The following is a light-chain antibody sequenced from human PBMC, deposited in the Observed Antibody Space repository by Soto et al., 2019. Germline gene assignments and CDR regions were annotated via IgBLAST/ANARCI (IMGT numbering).Light chain of an antibody. CDR1: QDIGTW. CDR3: QQYHIYSWT. J-gene: IGKJ1*01. CDR2: RAS. Sequence: IQMTQSPSPLSAPFGDRVTLTCRASQDIGTWLAWYQQKQEKAPKVLIYRASHLESGVPSRFSASGYGTEFYLTINSLQADDFATYYCQQYHIYSWTFGQGTKVDIK. V-gene: IGKV1-5*03.